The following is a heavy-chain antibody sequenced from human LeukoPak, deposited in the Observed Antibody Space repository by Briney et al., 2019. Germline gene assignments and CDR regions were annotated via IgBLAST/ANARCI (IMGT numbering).Heavy chain of an antibody. Sequence: SETLSLTCAVYGGSFSGYYWSWIRQPPGKGLEWIGEINHSGSTNYNPSLKSRVTISVDTSKNQFSLKLSSVTAADTAVYYCARGGWFYCSGGSGGYYYKVRAVGGKGTTATFP. J-gene: IGHJ6*04. V-gene: IGHV4-34*01. CDR3: ARGGWFYCSGGSGGYYYKVRAV. CDR1: GGSFSGYY. D-gene: IGHD2-15*01. CDR2: INHSGST.